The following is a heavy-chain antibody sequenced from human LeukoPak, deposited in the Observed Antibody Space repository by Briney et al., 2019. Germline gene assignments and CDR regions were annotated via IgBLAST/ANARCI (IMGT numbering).Heavy chain of an antibody. Sequence: GGSLRLSCAASGFSVRTTYMSWVRQAPGKGLEWVSVLYTGGGTDHADSVKGRFTISRDNSKNTLSLQMNSLRVEDTAIYYCIRSGYRHPYHFDSWGQGTLVIVSS. CDR3: IRSGYRHPYHFDS. CDR1: GFSVRTTY. J-gene: IGHJ4*02. CDR2: LYTGGGT. D-gene: IGHD3-22*01. V-gene: IGHV3-53*01.